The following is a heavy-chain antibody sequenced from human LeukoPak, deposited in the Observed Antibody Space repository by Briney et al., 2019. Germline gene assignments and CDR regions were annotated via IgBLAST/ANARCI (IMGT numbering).Heavy chain of an antibody. J-gene: IGHJ4*02. CDR1: GGTFSSYA. Sequence: SVKVSCKASGGTFSSYAISWVRQAPGQGLEWMGRIIPIFGIANYAQKFQGRVTITADKSTSTACMELSSLRSEDTAVYYCATHGGDGYNYSDYWGQGTLVTVSS. V-gene: IGHV1-69*04. CDR2: IIPIFGIA. CDR3: ATHGGDGYNYSDY. D-gene: IGHD5-24*01.